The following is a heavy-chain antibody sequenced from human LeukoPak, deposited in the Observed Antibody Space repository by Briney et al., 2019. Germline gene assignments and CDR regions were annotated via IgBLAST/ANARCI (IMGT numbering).Heavy chain of an antibody. D-gene: IGHD3-9*01. J-gene: IGHJ4*02. V-gene: IGHV1-46*01. Sequence: ASVKVSCKASGYTFTNYYMHWVRQAPGQGLEWMGLSNPTGSSTNYAQKFRGRVTMTRDTSTTTVYMELSSLRDEDTAVYYCAKSAYYDILTGYYTFEYWGQGTLVTVSS. CDR1: GYTFTNYY. CDR3: AKSAYYDILTGYYTFEY. CDR2: SNPTGSST.